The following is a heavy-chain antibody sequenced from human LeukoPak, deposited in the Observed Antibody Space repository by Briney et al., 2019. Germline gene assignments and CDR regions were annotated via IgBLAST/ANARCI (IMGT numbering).Heavy chain of an antibody. CDR3: ARDCTRGSWYQLPRGPDAFDI. V-gene: IGHV3-48*02. J-gene: IGHJ3*02. CDR2: ISSSSGTI. D-gene: IGHD2-2*01. Sequence: GGSLRLSCAASGFTFSSYSMNWVRQAPGKGLEWVSYISSSSGTIYYADSVKGRFTISRDNAKNSLHLQMNSLRDEDTAVYYCARDCTRGSWYQLPRGPDAFDIWGQGTMVTVSS. CDR1: GFTFSSYS.